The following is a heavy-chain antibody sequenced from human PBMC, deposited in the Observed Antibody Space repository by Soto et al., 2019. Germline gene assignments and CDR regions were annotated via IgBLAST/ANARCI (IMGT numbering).Heavy chain of an antibody. D-gene: IGHD6-13*01. CDR1: GGSISSYY. CDR3: ARDRASSSWYRWPFYRMDV. CDR2: IYYSGST. Sequence: SETLSLTCTVSGGSISSYYWSWIRQPPGKGLEWIGYIYYSGSTNYNPSLKSRVTISVDTSKNQFSLKLSSVTAADTAVYYCARDRASSSWYRWPFYRMDVWGQGTKVTVYS. J-gene: IGHJ6*02. V-gene: IGHV4-59*01.